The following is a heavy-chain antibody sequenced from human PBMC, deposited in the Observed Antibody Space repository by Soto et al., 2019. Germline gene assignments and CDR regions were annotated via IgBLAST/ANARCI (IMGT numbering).Heavy chain of an antibody. CDR1: GFTFSSYW. D-gene: IGHD5-12*01. CDR3: ARGRGYSGYEVIYCYYCYMDV. J-gene: IGHJ6*03. V-gene: IGHV3-74*01. CDR2: INSDGSST. Sequence: EVQLVESGGGLVQPGGSLRLSCAASGFTFSSYWMHWVRQAPGNGLLWVSRINSDGSSTSYADSVKGRFTISRDNDKNTLYLQMNSLRAEDKAVYYCARGRGYSGYEVIYCYYCYMDVWGKGTTVTVSS.